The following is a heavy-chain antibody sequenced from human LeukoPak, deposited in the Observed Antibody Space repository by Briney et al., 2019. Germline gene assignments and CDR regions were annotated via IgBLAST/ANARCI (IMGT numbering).Heavy chain of an antibody. Sequence: PGGSLRLSCAAPGFTFSSYAMSRVRQAPGKGLGWVSAISGSGGSTYYADSVKGRFTISRDNSKNTLYLQMNSLRAEDTAVYHCAKDGGKGSKLERRGTTDYWGQGTLVIVSS. D-gene: IGHD1-1*01. CDR3: AKDGGKGSKLERRGTTDY. CDR1: GFTFSSYA. CDR2: ISGSGGST. J-gene: IGHJ4*02. V-gene: IGHV3-23*01.